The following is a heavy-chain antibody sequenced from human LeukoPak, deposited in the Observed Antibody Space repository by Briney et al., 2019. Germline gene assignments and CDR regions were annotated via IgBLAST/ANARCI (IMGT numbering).Heavy chain of an antibody. CDR1: GYTFTSYD. CDR3: ARLLGYCSGGSCYGRAFDI. J-gene: IGHJ3*02. V-gene: IGHV1-8*01. CDR2: MNPNSGNT. Sequence: GASVKVSCKASGYTFTSYDINWVRQATGQGLEWMGWMNPNSGNTGYAQKFQGRVTMTRNTSISTAYMELSSLRSEDTAVYYCARLLGYCSGGSCYGRAFDIWGQGTMVTVSS. D-gene: IGHD2-15*01.